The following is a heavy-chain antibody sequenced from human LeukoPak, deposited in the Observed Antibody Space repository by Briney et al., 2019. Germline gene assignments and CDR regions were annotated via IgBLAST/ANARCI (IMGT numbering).Heavy chain of an antibody. Sequence: TGGSLRLSCAASGFTFSSYAMSWVRQAPGKGLEWVSAISGSGGSTYYADSVKGRFTISRDNSKNTLYLQMNSLRAEDTAVYYCAKDSSYYYDSSEMDVWGKGTTVTVSS. CDR2: ISGSGGST. CDR3: AKDSSYYYDSSEMDV. CDR1: GFTFSSYA. D-gene: IGHD3-22*01. V-gene: IGHV3-23*01. J-gene: IGHJ6*04.